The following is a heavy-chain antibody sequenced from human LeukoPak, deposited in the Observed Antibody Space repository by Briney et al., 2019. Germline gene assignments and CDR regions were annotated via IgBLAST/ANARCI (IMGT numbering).Heavy chain of an antibody. CDR3: AREKVLGIAAAGRLDYFDY. D-gene: IGHD6-13*01. CDR1: GGSISSYY. CDR2: IYYSGST. V-gene: IGHV4-59*01. Sequence: SETLSLTCTVSGGSISSYYWSWIRQPPGKGLEWIGYIYYSGSTNYNPSLNSRVTISVDTSKNQFSLKLSSVTAADTAVYYCAREKVLGIAAAGRLDYFDYWGQGTLVTVSS. J-gene: IGHJ4*02.